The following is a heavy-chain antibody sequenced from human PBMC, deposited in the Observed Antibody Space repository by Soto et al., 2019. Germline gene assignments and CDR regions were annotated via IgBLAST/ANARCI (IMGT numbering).Heavy chain of an antibody. V-gene: IGHV4-34*01. CDR2: INHSGST. D-gene: IGHD3-16*02. CDR3: ARAPRYDYVWGSYRYFDY. J-gene: IGHJ4*02. CDR1: GGSFSGYY. Sequence: SETLSLTCAVYGGSFSGYYWSWIRQPPGKGLEWIGEINHSGSTNYNPSLKSRVTISVDTSKNQFSLKLSSVTAADTAVYYCARAPRYDYVWGSYRYFDYWGQGTLVTVSS.